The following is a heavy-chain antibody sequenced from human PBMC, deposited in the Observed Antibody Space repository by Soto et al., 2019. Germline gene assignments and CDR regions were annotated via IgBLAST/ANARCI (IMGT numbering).Heavy chain of an antibody. V-gene: IGHV4-39*07. CDR2: IYYSGST. CDR1: GGSISSSSYY. Sequence: SETLSLTCTVSGGSISSSSYYWGWIRQPPGKGLEWIGSIYYSGSTNYNPSLESRVTISVDKSKNQFSLKLSSVTTADTAVYYCARCIAAAGPIDYWGQGTLVTVSS. CDR3: ARCIAAAGPIDY. J-gene: IGHJ4*02. D-gene: IGHD6-13*01.